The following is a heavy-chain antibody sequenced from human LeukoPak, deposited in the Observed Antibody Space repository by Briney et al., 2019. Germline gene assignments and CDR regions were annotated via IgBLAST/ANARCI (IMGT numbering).Heavy chain of an antibody. CDR2: ISYDGSNK. V-gene: IGHV3-30*18. D-gene: IGHD6-13*01. CDR1: GFTFSSYG. J-gene: IGHJ4*02. CDR3: ANIAAAGTTEG. Sequence: GGSLRLSCAASGFTFSSYGMHWVRQAPGKGLEWVAVISYDGSNKYYADSVKGRFTISRDNSKNTLYLQMNSLRAEDTAAYYCANIAAAGTTEGWGQGTLVTVSS.